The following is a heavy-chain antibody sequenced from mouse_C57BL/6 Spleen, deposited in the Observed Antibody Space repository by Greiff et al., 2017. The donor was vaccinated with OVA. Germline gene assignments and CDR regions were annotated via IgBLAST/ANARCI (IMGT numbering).Heavy chain of an antibody. Sequence: VKLVESGGGLVKPGGSLKLSCAASGFTFSSYAMSWVRQTPEKRLEWVATISDGGSYTYYPDNVKGRFTISRDNAKNNLYLQMSHLKSEDTAMYYCARDGGLTGNSSFDYWGQGTTLTVSS. D-gene: IGHD4-1*01. CDR1: GFTFSSYA. CDR2: ISDGGSYT. J-gene: IGHJ2*01. CDR3: ARDGGLTGNSSFDY. V-gene: IGHV5-4*01.